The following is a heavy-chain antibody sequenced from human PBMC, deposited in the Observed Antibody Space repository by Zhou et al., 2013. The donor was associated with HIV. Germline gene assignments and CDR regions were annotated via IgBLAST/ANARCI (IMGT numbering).Heavy chain of an antibody. CDR3: ARLRRLLVGSGRPSRGVFDI. V-gene: IGHV1-18*01. CDR2: ISAYNGNT. CDR1: GYTFTSYG. D-gene: IGHD3-10*01. Sequence: QVQLVQSGAEVKKPGASVKVSCKASGYTFTSYGISWVRQAPGQGLEWMGWISAYNGNTNYAQNLQGRVTMTTDTSTRIAYMELRSLRSDDTAVYYCARLRRLLVGSGRPSRGVFDIVGRRDKWSPSLQ. J-gene: IGHJ3*02.